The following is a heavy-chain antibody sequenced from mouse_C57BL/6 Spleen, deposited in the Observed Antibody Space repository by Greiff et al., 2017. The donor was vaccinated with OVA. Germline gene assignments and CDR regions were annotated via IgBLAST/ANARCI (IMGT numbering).Heavy chain of an antibody. V-gene: IGHV14-2*01. CDR2: IDPEDGET. J-gene: IGHJ3*01. Sequence: EVNVVESGAELVKPGASVKLSCTASGFNIKDYYMHWVKQRTEQGLEWIGRIDPEDGETKYAPKFQGKATITADTSSNTAYLQLSSLTSEDTAVYYYAREGTAQATGFAYWGQGTLVTVSA. CDR3: AREGTAQATGFAY. D-gene: IGHD3-2*02. CDR1: GFNIKDYY.